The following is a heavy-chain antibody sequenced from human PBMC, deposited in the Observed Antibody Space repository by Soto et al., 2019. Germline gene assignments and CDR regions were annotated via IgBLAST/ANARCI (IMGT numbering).Heavy chain of an antibody. D-gene: IGHD6-13*01. J-gene: IGHJ6*02. V-gene: IGHV4-34*01. CDR3: ATSLSYSSTWYGLDV. CDR1: GGSFSGYH. CDR2: INHSGTT. Sequence: ASETLSLTCAGYGGSFSGYHWSWIRQPPGQGLEWIGEINHSGTTNYNPSLWSRVTISIDTSKNQFSLRLSSVTAADTAVYYCATSLSYSSTWYGLDVWGQGTTVTVSS.